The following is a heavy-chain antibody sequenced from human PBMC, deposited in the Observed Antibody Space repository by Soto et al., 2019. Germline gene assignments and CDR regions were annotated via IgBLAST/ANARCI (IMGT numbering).Heavy chain of an antibody. D-gene: IGHD2-2*01. Sequence: VASVKVSCKASGGTFSSYAISWVRQAPGQGLEWMGWINPNSGGTNYAQKFQGWVTMTRDTSISTAYMELSRLRSDDTAVYYCARWYCSSTSCSALDYWGQGTLVTVST. V-gene: IGHV1-2*04. CDR3: ARWYCSSTSCSALDY. J-gene: IGHJ4*02. CDR2: INPNSGGT. CDR1: GGTFSSYA.